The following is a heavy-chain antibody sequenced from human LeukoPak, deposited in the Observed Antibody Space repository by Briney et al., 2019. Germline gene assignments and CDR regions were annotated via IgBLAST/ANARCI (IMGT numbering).Heavy chain of an antibody. CDR3: ATEPDYGGDIH. CDR1: GFTFSNAW. D-gene: IGHD4-23*01. CDR2: IKSKPNGGTT. Sequence: PGGSLRLSCAASGFTFSNAWMTWVRQAPGKGLEWVGRIKSKPNGGTTDYSAPVKGRFTISRDDSINTVYLQMNSLKTEDTAVYYCATEPDYGGDIHWGQGTLVTVSS. V-gene: IGHV3-15*01. J-gene: IGHJ4*02.